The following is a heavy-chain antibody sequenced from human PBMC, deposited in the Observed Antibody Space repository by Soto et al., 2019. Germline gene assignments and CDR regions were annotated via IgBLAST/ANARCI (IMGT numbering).Heavy chain of an antibody. CDR3: SRSEVGDYIDV. D-gene: IGHD3-3*01. V-gene: IGHV1-8*01. Sequence: QAQLEQSGAEVKEPGASVKVSCKASENTFTNYDIIWVRQAPGQGLEWMGWLNPNNGNTGYAPKFRRRVTMTRDPSKRTAFMEMSSLRAEDTAVYYCSRSEVGDYIDVWGKGTTVTVSS. CDR1: ENTFTNYD. CDR2: LNPNNGNT. J-gene: IGHJ6*03.